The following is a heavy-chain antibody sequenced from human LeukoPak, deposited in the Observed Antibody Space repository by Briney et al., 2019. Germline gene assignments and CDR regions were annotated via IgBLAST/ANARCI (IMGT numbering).Heavy chain of an antibody. CDR2: ISPTTGTT. CDR3: ARDLYDSSPYDAFDI. D-gene: IGHD3-22*01. CDR1: GFTFSSYA. V-gene: IGHV3-23*01. J-gene: IGHJ3*02. Sequence: PGGSLRLSCAASGFTFSSYAMSWIRQAPGKGLEWLSAISPTTGTTFYADSVKGRFTISRDNSKNTLYLQMNSLRVEDTALYYCARDLYDSSPYDAFDIWGQGTMVTVSS.